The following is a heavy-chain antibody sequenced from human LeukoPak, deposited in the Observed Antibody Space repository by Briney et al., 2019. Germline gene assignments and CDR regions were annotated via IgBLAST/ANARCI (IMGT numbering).Heavy chain of an antibody. J-gene: IGHJ6*03. Sequence: SETLSLTCTVSGGSISSGDYYWSWIRQPPGKGLEWIGYIYYSGSTYYNPSLKSRVTISVDTSKNQFSLKLSSVTAADTAVYYCARASRDYGDYVSYYYYYMDVWGKGTTVTASS. CDR1: GGSISSGDYY. CDR2: IYYSGST. CDR3: ARASRDYGDYVSYYYYYMDV. V-gene: IGHV4-30-4*08. D-gene: IGHD4-17*01.